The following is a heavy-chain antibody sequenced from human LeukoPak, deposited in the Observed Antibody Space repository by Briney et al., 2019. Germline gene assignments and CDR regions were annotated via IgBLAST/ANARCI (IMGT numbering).Heavy chain of an antibody. CDR1: DFTFSSYA. CDR3: AKESGFYSNSPPDS. V-gene: IGHV3-23*01. CDR2: IIGSGGST. J-gene: IGHJ4*02. D-gene: IGHD6-13*01. Sequence: GGSLRLSCAASDFTFSSYAMSWVRQAPGKGLEWVSSIIGSGGSTYHARSVKGRFTISRDNSKNTVYLQMNSLRAEDSAIYYCAKESGFYSNSPPDSWGLGTLVTVSS.